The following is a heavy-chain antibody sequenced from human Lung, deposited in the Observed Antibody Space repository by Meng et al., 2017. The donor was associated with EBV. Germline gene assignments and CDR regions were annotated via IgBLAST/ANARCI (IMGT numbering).Heavy chain of an antibody. D-gene: IGHD2-2*02. Sequence: QVQRVQSGAKVKRPGASVKVSCKASGYSFTTYAMHWVRQAPGQRLEWMGWINAGNGNTKYSEKFQSRVTITRDTAASTAYMELSSLRSEDTAVYYCARTGCSSSSCYNYWGQGTLVTVSS. V-gene: IGHV1-3*01. CDR2: INAGNGNT. J-gene: IGHJ4*02. CDR1: GYSFTTYA. CDR3: ARTGCSSSSCYNY.